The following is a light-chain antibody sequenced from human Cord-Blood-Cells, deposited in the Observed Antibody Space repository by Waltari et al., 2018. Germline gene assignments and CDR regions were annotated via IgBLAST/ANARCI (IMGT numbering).Light chain of an antibody. CDR1: QSVSSY. J-gene: IGKJ2*01. CDR2: DAS. V-gene: IGKV3-11*01. CDR3: QQRSNWPPYT. Sequence: EIVLTQSPATLSLSPGERATLSCRVSQSVSSYLDWYQQKPGQAPRLLIYDASNRATGIPARFSGSGSGTDFTLTISSLEPEDFAVYYCQQRSNWPPYTFGQGTKLEIK.